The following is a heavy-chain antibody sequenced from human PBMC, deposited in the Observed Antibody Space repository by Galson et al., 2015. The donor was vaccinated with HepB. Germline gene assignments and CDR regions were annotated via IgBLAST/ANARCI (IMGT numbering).Heavy chain of an antibody. Sequence: LRLSCAASGFTFSSYGMHWVRQAPGKGLEWVAVIWYDGSNKYYADSVKGRFTISRDNSKNTLHLQMNSLRAEDTAVYYCARDLHDCGGDCYLFDYWGQGTLVTVSS. V-gene: IGHV3-33*01. D-gene: IGHD2-21*01. J-gene: IGHJ4*02. CDR2: IWYDGSNK. CDR1: GFTFSSYG. CDR3: ARDLHDCGGDCYLFDY.